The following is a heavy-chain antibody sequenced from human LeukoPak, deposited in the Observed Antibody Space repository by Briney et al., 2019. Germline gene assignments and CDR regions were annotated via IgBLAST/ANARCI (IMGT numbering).Heavy chain of an antibody. D-gene: IGHD3-10*01. CDR1: GGSISSYY. CDR3: ARHLVQGDGMDV. J-gene: IGHJ6*02. Sequence: SETLSLTCTVSGGSISSYYWGWIRQPPGKGLEWIGSIYYSGSTYYNPSLKSRVTISVDTSKNQFSLKLSSVTAADTAVYYCARHLVQGDGMDVWGQGTTVTVSS. CDR2: IYYSGST. V-gene: IGHV4-39*01.